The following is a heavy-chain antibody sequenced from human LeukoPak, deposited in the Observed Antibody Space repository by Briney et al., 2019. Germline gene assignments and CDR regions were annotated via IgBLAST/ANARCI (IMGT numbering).Heavy chain of an antibody. D-gene: IGHD2-2*01. CDR2: ISAYNGNT. J-gene: IGHJ3*02. Sequence: ASVKVSCKASGYTFTSYGISWVRQAPGQGLEWMGWISAYNGNTNYAQKLQGRVTMTTDTSTSTAYMELRSLRSEDTAVYCCARWGSTSFLDAFDIWGQGTMVTVSS. CDR1: GYTFTSYG. V-gene: IGHV1-18*01. CDR3: ARWGSTSFLDAFDI.